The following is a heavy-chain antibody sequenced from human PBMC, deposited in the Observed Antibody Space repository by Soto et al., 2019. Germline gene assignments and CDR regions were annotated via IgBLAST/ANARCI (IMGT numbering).Heavy chain of an antibody. CDR3: ARDYYDSSGYYADY. Sequence: PSETLSLTCTVSGGSVSSGSYYWSWIRQPPGKGLEWIGYIYYSGSTNYNPSLKSRVTISVDTSKNQFSLKLSSVTAADTAVYYCARDYYDSSGYYADYWGQGTLVTVS. D-gene: IGHD3-22*01. CDR1: GGSVSSGSYY. V-gene: IGHV4-61*01. J-gene: IGHJ4*02. CDR2: IYYSGST.